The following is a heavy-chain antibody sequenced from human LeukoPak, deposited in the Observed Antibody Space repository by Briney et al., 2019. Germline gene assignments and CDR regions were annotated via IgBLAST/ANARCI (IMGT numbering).Heavy chain of an antibody. CDR1: GYTFTSYG. V-gene: IGHV1-18*01. Sequence: GASVKVSCKASGYTFTSYGISWVRQAPGQGPEWMGWISGYNGETNNAQKLQGRVTMTTDTSTSTAYMELRSLRSDDTAVYYCARDRWYDKSDYYYNLDHWGQGTLVTVSS. CDR3: ARDRWYDKSDYYYNLDH. CDR2: ISGYNGET. J-gene: IGHJ4*02. D-gene: IGHD3-22*01.